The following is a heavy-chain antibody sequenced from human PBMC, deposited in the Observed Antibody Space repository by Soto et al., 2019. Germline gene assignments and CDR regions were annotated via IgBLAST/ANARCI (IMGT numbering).Heavy chain of an antibody. V-gene: IGHV4-59*01. Sequence: QLRESGPGLVKPSETLSLTCNVSGGSINNYYWSWVRQPPGRGLEWIGYIYDSGRINYNPSLKSQITMSVDSSKNQFSLKVKSVIAADTAVYYCARQMGVGGGMDVWGHGTTVTVSS. J-gene: IGHJ6*02. CDR3: ARQMGVGGGMDV. CDR2: IYDSGRI. D-gene: IGHD3-16*01. CDR1: GGSINNYY.